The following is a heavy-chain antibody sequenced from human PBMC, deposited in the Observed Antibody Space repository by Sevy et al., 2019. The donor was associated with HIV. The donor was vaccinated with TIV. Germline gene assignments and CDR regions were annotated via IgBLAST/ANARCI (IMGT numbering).Heavy chain of an antibody. CDR2: INPSGGST. Sequence: ASVKVSCKASGYTFTSYYMHWVRQAPEQGLELMGIINPSGGSTSYAQKFQGRVTMTRDTSTSTVYMELSSLRSEDTAVYYCARGGSGYSYGVDAFDIWGQRTMVTVS. D-gene: IGHD5-18*01. V-gene: IGHV1-46*01. J-gene: IGHJ3*02. CDR1: GYTFTSYY. CDR3: ARGGSGYSYGVDAFDI.